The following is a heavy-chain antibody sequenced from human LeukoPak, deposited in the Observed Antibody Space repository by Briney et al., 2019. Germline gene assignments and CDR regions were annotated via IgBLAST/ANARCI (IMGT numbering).Heavy chain of an antibody. CDR3: ARFRGGDPYYYYYMDV. Sequence: ASVKVSCKPSGYTFSSYAISWVRQAPGQGLEWMGGIIPIFGTANYAQKFQGRVTITADESTSTAYMELRSLRSDDTAVYYCARFRGGDPYYYYYMDVWGKGTTVTVSS. J-gene: IGHJ6*03. CDR2: IIPIFGTA. D-gene: IGHD2-21*02. V-gene: IGHV1-69*13. CDR1: GYTFSSYA.